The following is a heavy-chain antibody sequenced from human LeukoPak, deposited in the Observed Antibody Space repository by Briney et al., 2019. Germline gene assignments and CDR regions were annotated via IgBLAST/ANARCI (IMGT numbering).Heavy chain of an antibody. J-gene: IGHJ6*02. CDR3: ATSITRADYGMGV. CDR1: GYTFTSYG. Sequence: ASVKVSCKASGYTFTSYGISWVRQAPGQGLEWMGWISAYNGNTNYAQKLQGRVTMTTDTSTSTAYMELSSLRSEDTAVYYCATSITRADYGMGVWGQGTTVTVSS. D-gene: IGHD3-10*01. CDR2: ISAYNGNT. V-gene: IGHV1-18*01.